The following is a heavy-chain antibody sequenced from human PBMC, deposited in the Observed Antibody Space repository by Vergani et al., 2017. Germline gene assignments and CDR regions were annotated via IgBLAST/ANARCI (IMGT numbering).Heavy chain of an antibody. J-gene: IGHJ6*02. CDR3: ASACSGGSGYFYYYYGMDV. CDR2: INHSGST. V-gene: IGHV4-34*01. Sequence: QVQLQESGPGLVKPSETLSLTCTVSGGSISSYYWSWIRQPPGKGLEWIGEINHSGSTNYNPSLKSRVTISVDTSKNQFSLKLSSVTAADTAVYYCASACSGGSGYFYYYYGMDVWGQGTTVTVSS. D-gene: IGHD2-15*01. CDR1: GGSISSYY.